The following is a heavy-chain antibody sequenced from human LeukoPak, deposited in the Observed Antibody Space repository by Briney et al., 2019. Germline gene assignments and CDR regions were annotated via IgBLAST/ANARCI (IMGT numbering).Heavy chain of an antibody. CDR2: ISYDGNNK. CDR1: GFTFSSYP. V-gene: IGHV3-30-3*01. CDR3: AREDILTGYPYFDY. J-gene: IGHJ4*02. Sequence: GGSLRLSCAASGFTFSSYPMHWVRQAPGKGLEWVTCISYDGNNKYYADSVKGRFTVSRDNSKNMLYLQMNSLRPDDTAVYYCAREDILTGYPYFDYWGQGTLVTVSS. D-gene: IGHD3-9*01.